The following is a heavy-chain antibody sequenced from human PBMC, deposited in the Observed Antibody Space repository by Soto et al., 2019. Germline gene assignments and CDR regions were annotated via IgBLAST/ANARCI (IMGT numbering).Heavy chain of an antibody. Sequence: SETLSLTCAFYGGSFSCYYLSLIRQPPGKGLEWIGEINHSGSTNYNPSLKSRVTISVDTSKNQFTLKLSSVTAADTAVYYCARANYYDSSGYPKFDYWGQGTLVTVS. V-gene: IGHV4-34*01. CDR2: INHSGST. CDR1: GGSFSCYY. CDR3: ARANYYDSSGYPKFDY. J-gene: IGHJ4*02. D-gene: IGHD3-22*01.